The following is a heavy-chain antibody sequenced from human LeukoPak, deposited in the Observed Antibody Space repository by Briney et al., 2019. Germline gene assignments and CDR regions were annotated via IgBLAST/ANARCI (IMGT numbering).Heavy chain of an antibody. D-gene: IGHD3-10*01. V-gene: IGHV1-8*03. CDR1: GYSFTGYY. Sequence: ASVKVSCKASGYSFTGYYMHWVRQAPGQGLEWMGWMNPNSGNTGYAQKFQGRVTITRNTSISTAYMELSSLRSEDTAVYYCARGLRITMVRGIYDAFDIWGQGTMVTVSS. J-gene: IGHJ3*02. CDR3: ARGLRITMVRGIYDAFDI. CDR2: MNPNSGNT.